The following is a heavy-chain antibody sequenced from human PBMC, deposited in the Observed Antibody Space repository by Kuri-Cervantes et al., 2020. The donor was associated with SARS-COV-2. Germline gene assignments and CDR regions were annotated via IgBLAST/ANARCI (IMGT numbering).Heavy chain of an antibody. CDR3: ASLDFSYGPA. Sequence: GGSLRLSCKGSGYSFTSYWIGWVRQMPGKGLEWMGIIYPGDSETRYSPSFQGQVTISADKSISTAYLQWSSLKASDTAMYYCASLDFSYGPAWGQGTLVTVSS. J-gene: IGHJ5*02. CDR1: GYSFTSYW. D-gene: IGHD5-18*01. V-gene: IGHV5-51*01. CDR2: IYPGDSET.